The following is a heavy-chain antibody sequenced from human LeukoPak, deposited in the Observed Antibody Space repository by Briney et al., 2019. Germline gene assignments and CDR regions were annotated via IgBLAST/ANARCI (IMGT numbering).Heavy chain of an antibody. V-gene: IGHV3-43D*04. CDR1: GFTFDDYA. Sequence: GGSLRLSCAASGFTFDDYAMHWVRQAPGKGLEWVSLISWDGGSTYYADSVKGRFTISRDNSKNSLYLQMNSLRAEDTALYYCAKPTSTGYSYGLAYWGQGTLVTVSS. CDR3: AKPTSTGYSYGLAY. D-gene: IGHD5-18*01. J-gene: IGHJ4*02. CDR2: ISWDGGST.